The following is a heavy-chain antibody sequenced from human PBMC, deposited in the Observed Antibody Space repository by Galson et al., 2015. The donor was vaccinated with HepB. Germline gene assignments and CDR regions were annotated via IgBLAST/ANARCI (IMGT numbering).Heavy chain of an antibody. J-gene: IGHJ4*02. V-gene: IGHV3-33*01. D-gene: IGHD3-16*01. CDR1: GFSFSYYG. CDR3: ARDPGQFDYVWGSYFDY. CDR2: IHYDGGNK. Sequence: SLRLSCAVSGFSFSYYGMHWVRQAPGKGLEWVAVIHYDGGNKNYADSVKGRFTISRDNSRNTLYLQVNSLRAEDTAVYYCARDPGQFDYVWGSYFDYWGQGNLVTVSP.